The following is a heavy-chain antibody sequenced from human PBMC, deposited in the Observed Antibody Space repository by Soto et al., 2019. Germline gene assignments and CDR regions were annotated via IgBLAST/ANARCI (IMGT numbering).Heavy chain of an antibody. D-gene: IGHD6-13*01. CDR2: LYSDGRT. CDR1: GFIVSSSY. CDR3: ARCSGWYGQCYFDC. Sequence: DVQLVETGGGLIQPGGSLRLSCEASGFIVSSSYMSWVRQAPGKGLEWVSVLYSDGRTYYADSVKGRFTISRDNSKNTLYLQMNSLSAEDTAVYYCARCSGWYGQCYFDCWGQGTLVTVSS. V-gene: IGHV3-53*02. J-gene: IGHJ4*02.